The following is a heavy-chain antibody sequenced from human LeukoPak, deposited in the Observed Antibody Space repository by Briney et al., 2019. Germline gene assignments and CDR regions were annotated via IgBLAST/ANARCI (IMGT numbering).Heavy chain of an antibody. CDR2: VNGVGST. CDR1: RGSSSGYY. J-gene: IGHJ4*02. D-gene: IGHD5-24*01. CDR3: ASPATGNRDGFDY. V-gene: IGHV4-34*01. Sequence: SETLSLTCAVYRGSSSGYYWSWIRQPPRMGLGWIGDVNGVGSTSYNPSLQTRVSISGDTSKNQLSLKLTSVSAADTAVYYCASPATGNRDGFDYWSQGTLVSVSS.